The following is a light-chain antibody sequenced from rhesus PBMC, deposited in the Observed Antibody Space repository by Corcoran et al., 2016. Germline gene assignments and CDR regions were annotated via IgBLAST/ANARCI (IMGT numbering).Light chain of an antibody. V-gene: IGKV2-104*02. CDR3: MQSLEFPLT. Sequence: DIVMTQTPLSLPVTPGEPASISCRSSQSLLDSEDGYTFLDWYLQKPGQSPQLVIYDVSSRASGVPDRFSGVGSYTDFTLKISRVEAEDVGIYYCMQSLEFPLTFGGGTKVEIK. J-gene: IGKJ4*01. CDR2: DVS. CDR1: QSLLDSEDGYTF.